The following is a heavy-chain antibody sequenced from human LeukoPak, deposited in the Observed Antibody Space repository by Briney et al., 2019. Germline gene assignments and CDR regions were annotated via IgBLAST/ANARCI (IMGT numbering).Heavy chain of an antibody. CDR3: ARGYYYDSSGYYQDY. Sequence: ASVKVSCKASGYTFTSYGISWVRQAPGQGLEWMGWISADNGNTNYAQKLQGRVTMTTDTSTSTAYMELRSLRSDDTAVYYCARGYYYDSSGYYQDYWGQGTLVTVSS. V-gene: IGHV1-18*01. CDR2: ISADNGNT. D-gene: IGHD3-22*01. J-gene: IGHJ4*02. CDR1: GYTFTSYG.